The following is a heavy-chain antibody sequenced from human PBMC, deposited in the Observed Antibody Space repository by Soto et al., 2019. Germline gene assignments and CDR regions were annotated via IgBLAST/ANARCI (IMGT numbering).Heavy chain of an antibody. Sequence: GGSLRLSCAASGFTFSSYGMHWVRQAPGKGLEWVAVIWYDGSNKYYADSVKGRFTISRDNAKNSLYLQMNSLRAEDTAVYYCAVDRYSGDGYPWDTWGQGTLVAVSS. D-gene: IGHD5-12*01. CDR1: GFTFSSYG. J-gene: IGHJ5*02. V-gene: IGHV3-33*01. CDR2: IWYDGSNK. CDR3: AVDRYSGDGYPWDT.